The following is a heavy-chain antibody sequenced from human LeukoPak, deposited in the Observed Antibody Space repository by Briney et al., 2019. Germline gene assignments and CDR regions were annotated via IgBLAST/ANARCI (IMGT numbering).Heavy chain of an antibody. CDR1: GYSISSGYY. V-gene: IGHV3-11*01. CDR2: IRGSGSTI. D-gene: IGHD1-7*01. J-gene: IGHJ3*02. CDR3: ARDGGLGTKDAFDI. Sequence: LSLTCTVSGYSISSGYYWGWIRQPPGKGLEWVSYIRGSGSTIDYADPVKGRFTISRDNAKNSLYLQMNSLRAEDTAVYYCARDGGLGTKDAFDIWGQGTMVTVSS.